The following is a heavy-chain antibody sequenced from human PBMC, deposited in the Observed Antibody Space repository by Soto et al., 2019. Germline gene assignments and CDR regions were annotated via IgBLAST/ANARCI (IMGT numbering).Heavy chain of an antibody. CDR3: ARLMVVAATDNWFDP. D-gene: IGHD2-15*01. J-gene: IGHJ5*02. CDR2: IYYSGST. CDR1: GGSISSYY. V-gene: IGHV4-59*01. Sequence: SETLSLTCTVSGGSISSYYWSWIRQPPGKGLEWIGYIYYSGSTNYNPSLKSRVTISVDTSKNQFSLKLSSVTAADTAVYYCARLMVVAATDNWFDPWGQGTLVTVSS.